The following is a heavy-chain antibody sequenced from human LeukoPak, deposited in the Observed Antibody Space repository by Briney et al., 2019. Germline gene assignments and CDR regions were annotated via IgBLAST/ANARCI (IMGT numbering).Heavy chain of an antibody. CDR3: ARDPRSSVVVPAAIVGVWFDP. V-gene: IGHV1-18*01. CDR2: ISAYNGNT. Sequence: GASVKVSCKASGYTFTSYGISWVRQAPGQGLEWMGWISAYNGNTNYAQKLQGRVTMTTDTSTSTAYMELRSLRSDDTAVYYCARDPRSSVVVPAAIVGVWFDPWGQGTLVTVSS. J-gene: IGHJ5*02. CDR1: GYTFTSYG. D-gene: IGHD2-2*01.